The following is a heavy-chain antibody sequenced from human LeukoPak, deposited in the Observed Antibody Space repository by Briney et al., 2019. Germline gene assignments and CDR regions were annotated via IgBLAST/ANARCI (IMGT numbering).Heavy chain of an antibody. V-gene: IGHV1-69*13. J-gene: IGHJ4*02. Sequence: SVKVSCKASGGTFISYAISWVRQAPGQGLEWMGGIIPIFGTANYAQKFQGRVTITADESTSTAYMELSSLRSEDTAVYYCARAYYDSSGYYYVGLYFDYWGQGTLVTVSS. D-gene: IGHD3-22*01. CDR2: IIPIFGTA. CDR3: ARAYYDSSGYYYVGLYFDY. CDR1: GGTFISYA.